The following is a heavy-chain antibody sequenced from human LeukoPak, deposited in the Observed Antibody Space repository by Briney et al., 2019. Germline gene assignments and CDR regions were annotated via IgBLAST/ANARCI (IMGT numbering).Heavy chain of an antibody. Sequence: GEPLKISCQGSGYTFTSYWISWVRQMPGKGLEWMGRIGPRVSYTNYSPSFQGHVTISADKSISTAYLQWSSLKASDTAMYYCARLDPFDCSRSICPDSNWFDPWGQGTLVTVSS. CDR1: GYTFTSYW. V-gene: IGHV5-10-1*01. CDR3: ARLDPFDCSRSICPDSNWFDP. J-gene: IGHJ5*02. CDR2: IGPRVSYT. D-gene: IGHD2-2*01.